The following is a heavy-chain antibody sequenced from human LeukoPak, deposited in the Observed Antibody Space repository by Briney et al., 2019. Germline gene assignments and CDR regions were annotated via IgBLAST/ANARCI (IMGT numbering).Heavy chain of an antibody. V-gene: IGHV1-18*01. D-gene: IGHD5-18*01. CDR3: ARGGGYSYGSVLYFDY. J-gene: IGHJ4*02. CDR2: ISAYNGNT. Sequence: GASVKVSCKASGYTFTSYGISWVRQAPGQGLEWMGWISAYNGNTNYAQKFQGRVTITADKSTSTAYMELSSLRSEDTAVYYCARGGGYSYGSVLYFDYWGQGTLVTVSS. CDR1: GYTFTSYG.